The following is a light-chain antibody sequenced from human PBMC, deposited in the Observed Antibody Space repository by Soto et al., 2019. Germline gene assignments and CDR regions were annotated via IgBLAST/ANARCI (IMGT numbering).Light chain of an antibody. CDR2: GAS. CDR1: QSVRSSY. CDR3: QHYGTPLT. Sequence: EIVLTQSPGTLSLSPGGRATLSCRASQSVRSSYLAWYQQRPGQAPRLLIFGASFRATGIPDRFSGSGSGTDFTLTISRLEPEDFAVYYCQHYGTPLTFGVGTNVEIK. J-gene: IGKJ4*01. V-gene: IGKV3-20*01.